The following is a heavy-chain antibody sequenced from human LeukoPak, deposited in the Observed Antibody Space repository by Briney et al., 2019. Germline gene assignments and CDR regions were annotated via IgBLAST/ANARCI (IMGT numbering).Heavy chain of an antibody. Sequence: PSETLSLTSTVFGGSMSNYYWSWIRQPPGKGLEWIGYIYYSGSTNYNPSLKSRVTISVDTSKNQFSLKLSSVTAADTAVYYCARHVVYGSGSDNWFDPWGQGTLVTVSS. D-gene: IGHD3-10*01. CDR1: GGSMSNYY. J-gene: IGHJ5*02. V-gene: IGHV4-59*08. CDR3: ARHVVYGSGSDNWFDP. CDR2: IYYSGST.